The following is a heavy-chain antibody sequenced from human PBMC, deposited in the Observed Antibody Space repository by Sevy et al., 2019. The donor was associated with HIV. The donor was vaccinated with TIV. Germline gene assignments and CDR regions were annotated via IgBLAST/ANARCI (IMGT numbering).Heavy chain of an antibody. CDR2: ISGSGAGT. CDR3: SKYDGRSGGSDY. D-gene: IGHD2-15*01. J-gene: IGHJ4*02. Sequence: GGSLRLSCAASGFTFSSYAMNWVRQAPGKGLEWVSAISGSGAGTYYADSVKGRFTISRDNSKNTLYLQMNSLRAEDTAVYYCSKYDGRSGGSDYWGQGTLVTVSS. CDR1: GFTFSSYA. V-gene: IGHV3-23*01.